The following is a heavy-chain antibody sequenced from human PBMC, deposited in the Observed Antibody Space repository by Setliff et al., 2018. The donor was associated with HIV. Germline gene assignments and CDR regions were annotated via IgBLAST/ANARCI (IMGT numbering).Heavy chain of an antibody. V-gene: IGHV4-39*07. D-gene: IGHD3-16*01. CDR2: IYYSGST. CDR1: GGSISSNSYY. Sequence: PSETLSLTCTVSGGSISSNSYYWGWFRQPPGKGLEWVGSIYYSGSTYYNPSLKSRVTISVDTSKNQFSLKLNSVTAADTAVYYCARSGGPTFDPWGQGTLVTVSS. CDR3: ARSGGPTFDP. J-gene: IGHJ5*02.